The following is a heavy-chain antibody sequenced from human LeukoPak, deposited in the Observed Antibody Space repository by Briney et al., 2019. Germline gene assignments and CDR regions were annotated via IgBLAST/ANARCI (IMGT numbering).Heavy chain of an antibody. Sequence: ASVKVSCKASGGTFSSYAISWVRQAPGQGLEWMEGIIPIFGTANYAQKFQGRVTITADESTSTAYMELSSLRSEDTAVYYCARGPARGILTGYLDYWGQGTLVTVSS. D-gene: IGHD3-9*01. CDR3: ARGPARGILTGYLDY. J-gene: IGHJ4*02. CDR1: GGTFSSYA. V-gene: IGHV1-69*13. CDR2: IIPIFGTA.